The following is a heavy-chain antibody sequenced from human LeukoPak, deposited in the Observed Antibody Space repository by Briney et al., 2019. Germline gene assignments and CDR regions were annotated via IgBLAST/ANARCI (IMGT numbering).Heavy chain of an antibody. CDR3: ARKKITAGPAFDI. Sequence: SVKVSCKASGGTFSSYAISWVRQAPGQGLEWMGGIIPTFGTANYAQKFQGRVTITADESTSTAYMELSSLRSEDTAVYYCARKKITAGPAFDIWGQGTMVTVSS. V-gene: IGHV1-69*01. CDR1: GGTFSSYA. J-gene: IGHJ3*02. D-gene: IGHD1-20*01. CDR2: IIPTFGTA.